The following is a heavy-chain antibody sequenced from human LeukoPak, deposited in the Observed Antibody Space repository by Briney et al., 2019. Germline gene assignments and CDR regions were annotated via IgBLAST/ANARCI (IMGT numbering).Heavy chain of an antibody. V-gene: IGHV4-4*07. D-gene: IGHD6-13*01. Sequence: PSETLSLTCTVPGGSISSYYWSCIRQPAGKGLGWIGRIYTSGSTNYNPSLKSRVSISVDKSKNQFSLKLSSVTAADTAVYYCARAPPSSSPTPFDYWGQGTLVTVSS. CDR2: IYTSGST. CDR3: ARAPPSSSPTPFDY. J-gene: IGHJ4*02. CDR1: GGSISSYY.